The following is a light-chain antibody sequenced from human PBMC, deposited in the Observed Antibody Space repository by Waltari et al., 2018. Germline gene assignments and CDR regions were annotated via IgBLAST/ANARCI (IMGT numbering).Light chain of an antibody. CDR2: TAT. V-gene: IGKV1-5*03. Sequence: DIQMTQSPSTLSASVGDRVTITCRPSQRISSWLAWFQNQPGKAPKILLSTATTLESGVASRFCGSGSGTEFPLTINSLEPDDFETYYCQQYNSHLLTFGGGTKVEIK. CDR3: QQYNSHLLT. J-gene: IGKJ4*01. CDR1: QRISSW.